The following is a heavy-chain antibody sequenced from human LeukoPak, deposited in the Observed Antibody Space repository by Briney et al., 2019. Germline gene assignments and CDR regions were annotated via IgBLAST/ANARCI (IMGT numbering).Heavy chain of an antibody. V-gene: IGHV3-30*03. CDR1: GFTFSSYG. D-gene: IGHD3-3*01. CDR3: VRGSIASGVVVYYYYYLDV. J-gene: IGHJ6*03. Sequence: PGGSLRLSCAASGFTFSSYGMHWVRQAPGTGLEGVAVISYDGSNKYHAAYVKGRFTISRDNAKNSLYLQMNSLRAEDTAVYYCVRGSIASGVVVYYYYYLDVWGKGTTVTVSS. CDR2: ISYDGSNK.